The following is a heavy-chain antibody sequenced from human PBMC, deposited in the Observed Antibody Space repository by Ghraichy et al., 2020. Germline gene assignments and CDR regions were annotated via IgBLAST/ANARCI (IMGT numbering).Heavy chain of an antibody. Sequence: GGSLRLSCAASGFTFSSYAMSWVRQAPGKGLEWVSAISGSGGSTYYADSVKGRFTISRDNSKNTLYLQMNSLRAEDTAVYYCAKGVVPVAGTPSYFDYWGQGTLVTVSS. CDR2: ISGSGGST. CDR3: AKGVVPVAGTPSYFDY. V-gene: IGHV3-23*01. CDR1: GFTFSSYA. D-gene: IGHD6-19*01. J-gene: IGHJ4*02.